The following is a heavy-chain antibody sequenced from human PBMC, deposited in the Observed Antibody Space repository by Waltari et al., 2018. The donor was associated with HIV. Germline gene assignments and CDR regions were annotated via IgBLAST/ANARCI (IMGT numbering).Heavy chain of an antibody. J-gene: IGHJ3*02. CDR1: GYTFTNYW. D-gene: IGHD3-22*01. CDR3: ERLFYYDTTGYINNAFDI. V-gene: IGHV5-51*03. CDR2: IYPFDSDT. Sequence: EVQLVQSGAEVGKSGESLRISCKASGYTFTNYWIAWVRQMSGEGLEWMGIIYPFDSDTRYNPSFEGQITISADKSLATAYLEWSKLNASDAAIYYCERLFYYDTTGYINNAFDIWGQGTLVTVS.